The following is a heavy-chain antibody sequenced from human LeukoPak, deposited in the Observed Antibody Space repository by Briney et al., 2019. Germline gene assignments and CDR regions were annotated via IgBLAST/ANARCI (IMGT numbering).Heavy chain of an antibody. CDR1: GFTFSSHA. CDR2: ISGSGNSI. J-gene: IGHJ4*02. CDR3: AKGPYCSSSSCYTIGSFDF. Sequence: PGGSLRLSCAASGFTFSSHAMSWVRQAPGKGLEWVSAISGSGNSIYYADSVKGRLTISRDNSKNMVYLQMNSLRAEDTALYYCAKGPYCSSSSCYTIGSFDFWGQGTLVTVSS. D-gene: IGHD2-2*02. V-gene: IGHV3-23*01.